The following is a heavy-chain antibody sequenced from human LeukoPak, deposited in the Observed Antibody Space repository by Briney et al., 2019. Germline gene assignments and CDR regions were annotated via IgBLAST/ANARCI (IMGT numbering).Heavy chain of an antibody. Sequence: GASVKVSCKASGYTFTGYYMHWVRQAPGQGLEWMGWINPNSGGANYAQKFQGRVTMTRDTSISTAYMERSRLRSDDTAVYYCARVRWNDLDPWFDPWGQGTLVTVSS. D-gene: IGHD1-1*01. CDR3: ARVRWNDLDPWFDP. V-gene: IGHV1-2*02. CDR2: INPNSGGA. CDR1: GYTFTGYY. J-gene: IGHJ5*02.